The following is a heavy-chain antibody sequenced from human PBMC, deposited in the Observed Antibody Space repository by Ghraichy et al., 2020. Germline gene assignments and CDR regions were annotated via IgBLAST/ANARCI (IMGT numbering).Heavy chain of an antibody. CDR1: GFTFSSYG. CDR3: ARDSSDLDY. V-gene: IGHV3-33*01. J-gene: IGHJ4*02. Sequence: GGSLRLSCAASGFTFSSYGMHWVRQAPGKGLEWVGVIWYDGSNKYYADSVKGRFTISRDNSKNTLYLQMNSLRAEDTAVYYCARDSSDLDYWGQGTLVTVSS. CDR2: IWYDGSNK.